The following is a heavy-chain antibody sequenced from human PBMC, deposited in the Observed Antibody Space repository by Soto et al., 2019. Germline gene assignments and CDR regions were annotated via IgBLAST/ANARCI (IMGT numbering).Heavy chain of an antibody. Sequence: QVQLVQSGAEVKKPGSSVKVSCKASGGIFSTYAISWLRQAPGQGLEWMGGIIPIFGTPNYAQRFQGRVTITADESTSTAYMELSRLRSEDTAVYYCARDRDDYGSGNEYKRIAFWGQGPLVPVSS. D-gene: IGHD3-10*01. CDR1: GGIFSTYA. J-gene: IGHJ4*02. CDR2: IIPIFGTP. V-gene: IGHV1-69*01. CDR3: ARDRDDYGSGNEYKRIAF.